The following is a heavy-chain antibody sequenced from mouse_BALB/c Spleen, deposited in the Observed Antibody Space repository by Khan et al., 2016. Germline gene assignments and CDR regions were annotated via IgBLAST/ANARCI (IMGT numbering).Heavy chain of an antibody. V-gene: IGHV1-9*01. CDR3: ARVESLRYHDY. D-gene: IGHD1-1*01. CDR2: ILPGSGST. J-gene: IGHJ2*01. CDR1: GYTFSSYW. Sequence: QVQLQQSGAELMKPGASVKISCKATGYTFSSYWIEWVKQRTGHGLEWIGEILPGSGSTNYNEKFKGKATFTADTSSNTAYMQLSSLTSEDSAVECWARVESLRYHDYWGQGTTLTVSS.